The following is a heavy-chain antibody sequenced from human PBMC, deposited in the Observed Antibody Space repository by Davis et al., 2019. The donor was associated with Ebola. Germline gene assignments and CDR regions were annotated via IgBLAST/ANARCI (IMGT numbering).Heavy chain of an antibody. Sequence: ASVKVSCKASGYTFTGYYMHWVRQAPGQGLEWMGWINPNSGGTNYAQKFQGWVTMTRDTSISTAYMELSSLRSEDTAVYYCARDHKLCGGGGDYWGQGTLVTVSS. D-gene: IGHD3-16*01. V-gene: IGHV1-2*04. CDR2: INPNSGGT. J-gene: IGHJ4*02. CDR3: ARDHKLCGGGGDY. CDR1: GYTFTGYY.